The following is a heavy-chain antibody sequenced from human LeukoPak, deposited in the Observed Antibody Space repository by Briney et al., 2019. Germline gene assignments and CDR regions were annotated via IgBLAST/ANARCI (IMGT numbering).Heavy chain of an antibody. Sequence: PSETLSLTCTVSGGSISSRNYYWGWIRQPPGKGLEWIGSIYYSGSTYYNPSLKSRVTISVDTSKNQFSLKLSSVTAADTAVYYCARDDYPSSGTYDAFDIWGQGTMVSVSS. CDR1: GGSISSRNYY. CDR2: IYYSGST. J-gene: IGHJ3*02. D-gene: IGHD3-10*01. CDR3: ARDDYPSSGTYDAFDI. V-gene: IGHV4-39*07.